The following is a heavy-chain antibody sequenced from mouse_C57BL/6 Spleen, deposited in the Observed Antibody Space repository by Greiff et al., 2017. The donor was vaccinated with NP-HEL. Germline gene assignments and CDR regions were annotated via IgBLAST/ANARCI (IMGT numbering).Heavy chain of an antibody. D-gene: IGHD6-5*01. V-gene: IGHV5-9*01. CDR2: ISGGGGNT. CDR3: ARLSYFVAMDY. Sequence: EVQLVESGGGLVKPGGSLKLSCAASGFTFSSYTMSWVRQTPEKRLEWVATISGGGGNTYYPDSVKGRFTISRDNAKNTLYLQMSSLRSEDTALYYCARLSYFVAMDYWGQGTSVTVSS. J-gene: IGHJ4*01. CDR1: GFTFSSYT.